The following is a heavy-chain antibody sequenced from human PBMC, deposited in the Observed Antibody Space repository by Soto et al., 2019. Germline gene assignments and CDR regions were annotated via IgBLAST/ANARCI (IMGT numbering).Heavy chain of an antibody. Sequence: QVQLQESGPGLVKPSETLSLTCTVSGGSISSYYWSWIRQPAGKGLEWIGRINTSGNTNCNPSPKCRVPMSVDTSKNQFSLKLSSVTAADTAVYYCASFCDSGSGAAFHIWGQGTMVTVSS. CDR1: GGSISSYY. CDR3: ASFCDSGSGAAFHI. V-gene: IGHV4-4*07. J-gene: IGHJ3*02. CDR2: INTSGNT. D-gene: IGHD3-10*01.